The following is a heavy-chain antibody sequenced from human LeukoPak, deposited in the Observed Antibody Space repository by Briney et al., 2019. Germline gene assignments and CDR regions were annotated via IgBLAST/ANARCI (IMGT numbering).Heavy chain of an antibody. Sequence: GGSLRLSCAASGFTFSSYEMNWVRQAPGKGLEWVSYISSSGSTIYYADSVKGRFTISRDNAKNSLYLQMSSLRAEDTAVYYCARGRSYYYGSGWENWFDPWGQGTLVTVSS. CDR2: ISSSGSTI. CDR1: GFTFSSYE. J-gene: IGHJ5*02. V-gene: IGHV3-48*03. CDR3: ARGRSYYYGSGWENWFDP. D-gene: IGHD3-10*01.